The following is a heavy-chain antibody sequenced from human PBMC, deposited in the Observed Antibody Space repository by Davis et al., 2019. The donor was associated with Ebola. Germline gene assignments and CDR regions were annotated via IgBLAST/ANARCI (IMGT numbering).Heavy chain of an antibody. D-gene: IGHD2-2*01. V-gene: IGHV4-34*01. Sequence: PSETLSLTCAVYGGSFSGYYWSWIRQPPGKGLEWIGEINHSGSTNYNPSLKSRITISVDTSKNQFSLKLSSVTAADTAVYYCARGVVVVPAATYYYYYYMDVWGKGTTVTVSS. CDR1: GGSFSGYY. CDR3: ARGVVVVPAATYYYYYYMDV. J-gene: IGHJ6*03. CDR2: INHSGST.